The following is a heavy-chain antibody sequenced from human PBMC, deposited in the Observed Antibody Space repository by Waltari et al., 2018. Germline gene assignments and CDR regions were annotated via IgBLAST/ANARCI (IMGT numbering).Heavy chain of an antibody. V-gene: IGHV4-4*07. J-gene: IGHJ3*01. Sequence: VPLQESGPGLVKASETPTLTCTTPGGSMNDNHWNSTRQAPSKGLEWFGRVFTSGRTHYNPSLQSRVTMSADTSKNQFSLRLTSVTAADTAVYFCARAQERRDALDFWSQGTLVTVSS. CDR1: GGSMNDNH. D-gene: IGHD1-1*01. CDR2: VFTSGRT. CDR3: ARAQERRDALDF.